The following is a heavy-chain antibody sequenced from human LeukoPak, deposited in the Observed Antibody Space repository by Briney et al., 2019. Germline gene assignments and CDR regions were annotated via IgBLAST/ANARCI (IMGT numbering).Heavy chain of an antibody. V-gene: IGHV3-30*14. CDR3: AREKLVGATSHDAFDI. J-gene: IGHJ3*02. CDR2: ISYDGSNK. Sequence: GGSLRLSCAASGFTFSSYAMHWVRQAPGKGLEWVAVISYDGSNKYYANSVKGRFTISRDNSKNTLYLQMGSLRAEDMAVYYCAREKLVGATSHDAFDIWGQGTMVTVSS. CDR1: GFTFSSYA. D-gene: IGHD1-26*01.